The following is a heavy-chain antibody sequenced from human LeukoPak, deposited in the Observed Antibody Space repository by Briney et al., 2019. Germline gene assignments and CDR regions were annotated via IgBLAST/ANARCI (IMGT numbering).Heavy chain of an antibody. Sequence: GGSLRLSCAASGFTFSTYWMSWVRQAPGKGLEWVANIKQDGSEKYYLDSVKGRFTISRDNAKNSLYLQMSSLRAEDTAVYYCARDKIVGATHLDYWGQGTLVTVSS. CDR3: ARDKIVGATHLDY. V-gene: IGHV3-7*01. J-gene: IGHJ4*02. CDR2: IKQDGSEK. D-gene: IGHD1-26*01. CDR1: GFTFSTYW.